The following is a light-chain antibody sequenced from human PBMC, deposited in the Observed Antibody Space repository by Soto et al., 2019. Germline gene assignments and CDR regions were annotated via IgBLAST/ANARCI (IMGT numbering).Light chain of an antibody. Sequence: EIVLTQSPATLSSFPGDRVTLTCRASQAVNTRLAWYQHKPGQAPRLLIYLTSNRAAGIPARFSGSGSETDFTLTISDVEPEDFAVYHCQQYQNWPPITFGQGTRLEIK. CDR2: LTS. CDR1: QAVNTR. V-gene: IGKV3-11*01. J-gene: IGKJ5*01. CDR3: QQYQNWPPIT.